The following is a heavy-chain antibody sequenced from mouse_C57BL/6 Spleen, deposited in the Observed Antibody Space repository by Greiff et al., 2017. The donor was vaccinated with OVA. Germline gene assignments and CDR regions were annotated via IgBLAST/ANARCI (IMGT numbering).Heavy chain of an antibody. CDR2: ISSGSSTI. J-gene: IGHJ4*01. CDR1: GFTFSDYG. CDR3: ARDSGYPYYAMDY. V-gene: IGHV5-17*01. Sequence: EVKLVESGGGLVKPGGSLKLSCAASGFTFSDYGMHWVRQAPEKGLEWVAYISSGSSTIYYADTVKGRFTISRDNAKNTLFLQMTRLRSEDTAMYYCARDSGYPYYAMDYWGQGTSVTVSS. D-gene: IGHD3-2*02.